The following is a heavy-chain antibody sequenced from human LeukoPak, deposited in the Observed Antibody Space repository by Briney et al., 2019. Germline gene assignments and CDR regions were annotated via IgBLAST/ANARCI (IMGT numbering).Heavy chain of an antibody. J-gene: IGHJ4*02. CDR3: ARASYVWGSYRYVPNNQGYYFDY. CDR1: GGTFSSYA. V-gene: IGHV1-69*01. CDR2: IIPIFGTA. D-gene: IGHD3-16*02. Sequence: SVKVSCKASGGTFSSYAISWVRQAPGQGLEWMGGIIPIFGTANYAQKFQGRVTITADESTSTAYMELSSLRSEDTAVYYCARASYVWGSYRYVPNNQGYYFDYWGQGTLVTVSS.